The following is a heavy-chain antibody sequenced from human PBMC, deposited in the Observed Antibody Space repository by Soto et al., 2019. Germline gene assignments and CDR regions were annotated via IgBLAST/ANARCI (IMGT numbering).Heavy chain of an antibody. Sequence: GASVKVSCKSSGYTFTSYAMHWVRQAPGQRLEWMGWINAGNGNTKYSQKFQGRVTITRDTSASTAYMELSSLRSEDTAVYYCARGVSGLGEDAFDIWGQGTMVTVSS. CDR2: INAGNGNT. CDR1: GYTFTSYA. CDR3: ARGVSGLGEDAFDI. V-gene: IGHV1-3*01. D-gene: IGHD1-26*01. J-gene: IGHJ3*02.